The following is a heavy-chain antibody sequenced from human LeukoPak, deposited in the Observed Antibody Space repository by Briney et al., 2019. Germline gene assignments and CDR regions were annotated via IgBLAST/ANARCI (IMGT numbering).Heavy chain of an antibody. CDR2: IYHSGST. CDR1: GGSISSSNW. CDR3: VREVEWELYYFDY. V-gene: IGHV4-4*02. D-gene: IGHD1-26*01. Sequence: PSGTLSLTCAVSGGSISSSNWWSWVRQPPGKGLEWIGEIYHSGSTNYNPSLKSRVTISVDKSKNQFSLKLSSVTAADTAVYYCVREVEWELYYFDYWGQGTLVTVSS. J-gene: IGHJ4*02.